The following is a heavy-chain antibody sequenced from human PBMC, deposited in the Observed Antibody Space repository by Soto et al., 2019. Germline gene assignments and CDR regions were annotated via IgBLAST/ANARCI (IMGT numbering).Heavy chain of an antibody. D-gene: IGHD6-6*01. Sequence: EVQLVESGGGLVQPGGSLRLSCAASGFTVSSNYKSWVRQAPGKGLEWVSVIYSGGSTYYADSVKGRFTISRDNSKNTLYLQMNSLRAEDTAVYYCARDSEYSSRDAFDIWGQGTMVTVSS. CDR2: IYSGGST. V-gene: IGHV3-66*01. CDR1: GFTVSSNY. J-gene: IGHJ3*02. CDR3: ARDSEYSSRDAFDI.